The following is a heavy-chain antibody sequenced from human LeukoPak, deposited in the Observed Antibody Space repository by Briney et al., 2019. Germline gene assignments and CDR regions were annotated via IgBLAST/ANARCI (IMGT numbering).Heavy chain of an antibody. CDR1: GFTLNSYS. D-gene: IGHD1-26*01. V-gene: IGHV3-48*02. CDR2: IDSSSSTI. J-gene: IGHJ4*02. CDR3: ARDPEAGGFDY. Sequence: GGSLRLSCTASGFTLNSYSMHWVRQAPGKGLEWVSYIDSSSSTIYYADSVKGRFTISRDYAKNSLFLQMNSLRDEDTAVYYCARDPEAGGFDYWAREPWSPSPQ.